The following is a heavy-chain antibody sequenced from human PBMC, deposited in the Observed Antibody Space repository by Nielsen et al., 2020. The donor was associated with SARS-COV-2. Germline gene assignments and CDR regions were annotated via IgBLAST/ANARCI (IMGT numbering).Heavy chain of an antibody. Sequence: SETLSLTCTVSGGSINSYYWSWIRQPPGKGLEWIGYIYYSGSTNYNPSLKSRVTISVDTSKNQFSLKLSSVTAADTAVYYCAREPAYMDVWGKGTTVTVSS. CDR2: IYYSGST. CDR1: GGSINSYY. CDR3: AREPAYMDV. V-gene: IGHV4-59*01. J-gene: IGHJ6*03.